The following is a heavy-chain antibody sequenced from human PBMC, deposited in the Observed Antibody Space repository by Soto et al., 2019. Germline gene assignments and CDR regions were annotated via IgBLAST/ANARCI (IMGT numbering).Heavy chain of an antibody. CDR3: ARGIGTAHSIVVVVAARRKGPDY. J-gene: IGHJ4*02. CDR2: INHSGST. D-gene: IGHD2-15*01. V-gene: IGHV4-34*01. Sequence: SETLSLTCAVYGGSFSGYYWSWIRQPPGKGLEWIGEINHSGSTNYNPSLKSRVTISVDTSKNQFSLKLSSVTAADTAVYYCARGIGTAHSIVVVVAARRKGPDYWGQGTLVTVSS. CDR1: GGSFSGYY.